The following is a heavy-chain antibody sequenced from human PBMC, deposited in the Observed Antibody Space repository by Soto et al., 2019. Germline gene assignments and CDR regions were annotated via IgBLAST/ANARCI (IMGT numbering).Heavy chain of an antibody. V-gene: IGHV3-66*01. Sequence: VQLVESGGGLVQPGGSLRLSCAASGFTVSRYYLSWVRQAPGKGLEWVSVIYSGGTTDYADSVKGRFTISRDNSKNTVYLQMNSLRAEDTAVYYCARGQQYYFDYWGQGALVTVSS. CDR2: IYSGGTT. CDR1: GFTVSRYY. CDR3: ARGQQYYFDY. J-gene: IGHJ4*02. D-gene: IGHD6-13*01.